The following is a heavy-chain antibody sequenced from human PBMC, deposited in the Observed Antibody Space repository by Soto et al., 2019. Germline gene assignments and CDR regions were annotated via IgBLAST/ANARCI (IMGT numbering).Heavy chain of an antibody. J-gene: IGHJ5*02. CDR3: ARDIEARVLIFGVVVVGKFDH. V-gene: IGHV3-30*04. D-gene: IGHD3-3*02. CDR1: GFTSRNNA. CDR2: TSFDGSTK. Sequence: QVQLVESGGGVVQPGGSLTPSGGASGFTSRNNALHWVGKAPGKGREWVAVTSFDGSTKFYADSVKGRFTISRDNSNNTLFLHMNSLRGEDTALYYCARDIEARVLIFGVVVVGKFDHWGLGTLVAVSS.